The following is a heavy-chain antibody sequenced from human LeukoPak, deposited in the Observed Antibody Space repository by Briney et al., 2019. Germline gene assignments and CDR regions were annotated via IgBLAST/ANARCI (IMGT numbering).Heavy chain of an antibody. CDR2: ISAYNGNT. V-gene: IGHV1-18*01. Sequence: ASVKVSCKASGYTFTSYGISWVRQAPGQGLEWMGWISAYNGNTSYAQKLQGRVTMTTDTSTSTAYMELRSLRSDDTAVYYCASLALDTAMVRLVWYYGMDVWGQGTTVTVSS. CDR3: ASLALDTAMVRLVWYYGMDV. J-gene: IGHJ6*02. CDR1: GYTFTSYG. D-gene: IGHD5-18*01.